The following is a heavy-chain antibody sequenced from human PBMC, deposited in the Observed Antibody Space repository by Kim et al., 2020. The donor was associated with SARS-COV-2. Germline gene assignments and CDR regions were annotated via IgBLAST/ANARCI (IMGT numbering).Heavy chain of an antibody. CDR1: GYTFTTYD. D-gene: IGHD3-16*02. Sequence: ASVKVSCKASGYTFTTYDINWVRQATGQGLEWMGWMDPNSGDTGYAQKFQGRVTMTRNSSTSTAYMELESLRSEDSAVYYCARYIVEGMTNWFDPWGQGTLVTVSS. CDR2: MDPNSGDT. J-gene: IGHJ5*02. CDR3: ARYIVEGMTNWFDP. V-gene: IGHV1-8*01.